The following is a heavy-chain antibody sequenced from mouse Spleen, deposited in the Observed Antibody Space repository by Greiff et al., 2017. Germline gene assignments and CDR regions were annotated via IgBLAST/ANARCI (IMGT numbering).Heavy chain of an antibody. CDR1: GFTFSDYG. CDR3: ARHYDYAY. J-gene: IGHJ3*01. D-gene: IGHD2-4*01. V-gene: IGHV5-15*01. Sequence: DVHLVESGGGLVKPGGSLKLSCAASGFTFSDYGMAWVRQAPGKGPEWVAFISNLAYSIHYADTVTGRFTISRENAKNTLYLEMSSLRSEDTAMYYCARHYDYAYWGQGTLVTVSA. CDR2: ISNLAYSI.